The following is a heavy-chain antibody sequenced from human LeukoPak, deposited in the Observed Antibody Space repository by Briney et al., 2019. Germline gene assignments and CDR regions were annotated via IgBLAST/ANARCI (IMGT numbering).Heavy chain of an antibody. Sequence: PSRTLSLTCTVSGGSISSGGYYWSWIRQHPGKGLEWIGYIYYSGSTYYNPSLKSRVTLSVDTSKNQFSLKLSSVTAADTAVYYCASSGHAYYYYYGMDVWGQGTTVTVSS. J-gene: IGHJ6*02. V-gene: IGHV4-31*03. CDR2: IYYSGST. CDR1: GGSISSGGYY. CDR3: ASSGHAYYYYYGMDV. D-gene: IGHD2-15*01.